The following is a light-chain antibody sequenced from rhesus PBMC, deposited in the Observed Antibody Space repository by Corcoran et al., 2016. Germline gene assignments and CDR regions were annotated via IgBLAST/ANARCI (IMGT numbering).Light chain of an antibody. J-gene: IGKJ1*01. V-gene: IGKV1-21*01. CDR3: QHYYSTPRT. Sequence: GETPKLLIYEASSLQSGIPSRFSGSGSGTDFTLTISSLQSEAFATYYCQHYYSTPRTFGQGTKVEIK. CDR2: EAS.